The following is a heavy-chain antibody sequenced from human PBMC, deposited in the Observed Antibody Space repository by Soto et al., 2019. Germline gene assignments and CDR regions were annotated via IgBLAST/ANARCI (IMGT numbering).Heavy chain of an antibody. CDR2: ISGSGGST. CDR1: GFTFSSYA. D-gene: IGHD3-3*01. V-gene: IGHV3-23*01. CDR3: AKSAFGVVIIRSSAWFDP. Sequence: GGSLRLSCAASGFTFSSYAMSWVRQAPGKGLEWVSAISGSGGSTYYADSVKGRFTIPRVNSKNTLYMQMNSLSVEDTAVSYCAKSAFGVVIIRSSAWFDPWGQGTLVTVSS. J-gene: IGHJ5*02.